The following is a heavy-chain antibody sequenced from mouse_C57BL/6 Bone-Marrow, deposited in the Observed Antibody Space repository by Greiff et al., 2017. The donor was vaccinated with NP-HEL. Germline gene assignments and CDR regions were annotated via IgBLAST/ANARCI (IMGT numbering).Heavy chain of an antibody. D-gene: IGHD1-1*01. Sequence: VQLQQSGAELARPGASVKLSCKASGYTFTSYGISWVKQRTGQGLEWIGEIYPRSGNTYYNEKFKGKATLTADKSSSTAYMELRSLTSEDSAVYFCARRVYYYGEGFAYWGQGTLVTVSA. CDR1: GYTFTSYG. CDR3: ARRVYYYGEGFAY. CDR2: IYPRSGNT. V-gene: IGHV1-81*01. J-gene: IGHJ3*01.